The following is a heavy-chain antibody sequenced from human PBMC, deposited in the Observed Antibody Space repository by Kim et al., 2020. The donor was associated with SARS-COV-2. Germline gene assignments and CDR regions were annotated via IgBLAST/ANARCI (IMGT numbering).Heavy chain of an antibody. CDR3: ARDLRYSGYDRYYYYYYGMDV. J-gene: IGHJ6*02. Sequence: ASVKVSCKASGYTFTSYAMHWVRQAPGQRLEWMGWINAGNGNTKYSQKFQGRVTITRDTSASTAYMELSSLRSEDTAVYYCARDLRYSGYDRYYYYYYGMDVWGQGTTVTVSS. D-gene: IGHD5-12*01. CDR2: INAGNGNT. V-gene: IGHV1-3*01. CDR1: GYTFTSYA.